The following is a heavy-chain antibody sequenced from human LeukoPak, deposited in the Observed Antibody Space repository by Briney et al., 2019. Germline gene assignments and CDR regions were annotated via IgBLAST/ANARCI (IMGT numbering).Heavy chain of an antibody. CDR2: INHSGST. V-gene: IGHV4-34*01. Sequence: SETLSLTCAVYGGSFSGYYWSWIRQPPGKGLEWIGEINHSGSTNYNPSLKRRVTISIDTSRNQFSLRLSSVTAADTAVYYCSRHYGPWGQGTLVTVSS. CDR1: GGSFSGYY. CDR3: SRHYGP. D-gene: IGHD3-16*01. J-gene: IGHJ5*02.